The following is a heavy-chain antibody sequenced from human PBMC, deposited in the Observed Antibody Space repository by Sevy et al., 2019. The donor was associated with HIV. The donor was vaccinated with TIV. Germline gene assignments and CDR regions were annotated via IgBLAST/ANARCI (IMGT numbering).Heavy chain of an antibody. CDR3: ASPAYCGGGNCYSSDAFDM. V-gene: IGHV1-69*13. Sequence: ASVKVSCKASGGTFSSYAINWVRQAPGQGLEWMVRIIPIFGAADYAQKFQGRVTITADESTSTVYMQLSRLRSEDTAVYYCASPAYCGGGNCYSSDAFDMWGQGTMVTVSS. J-gene: IGHJ3*02. CDR1: GGTFSSYA. D-gene: IGHD2-21*01. CDR2: IIPIFGAA.